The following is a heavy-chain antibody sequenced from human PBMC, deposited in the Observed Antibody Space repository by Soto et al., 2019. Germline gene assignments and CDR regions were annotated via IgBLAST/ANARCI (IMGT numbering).Heavy chain of an antibody. V-gene: IGHV6-1*01. D-gene: IGHD6-19*01. CDR1: GDSVSSSSAA. CDR2: TYYRSKWYN. CDR3: TRTRGTSGWDDYYYFGMDV. J-gene: IGHJ6*02. Sequence: SRTLSLTFAISGDSVSSSSAAWNLIRESPSRGLEWLGKTYYRSKWYNEYAESVKGRITINPDTSKNQFSLQLNSVTPEDTAVYYCTRTRGTSGWDDYYYFGMDVWGQGTTVTVSS.